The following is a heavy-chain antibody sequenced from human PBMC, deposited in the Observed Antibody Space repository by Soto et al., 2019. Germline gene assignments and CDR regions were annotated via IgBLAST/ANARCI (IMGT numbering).Heavy chain of an antibody. CDR3: ARREIQGPIDY. Sequence: QVQLQESGPGLVKPSDTLSLTCAVSGYSISSSNWWCWIRQPPGKGLEGIGYIYYSGTTYYNPSLESLVTMSVDTSKNQYSRKLTSVTAVDTAVYYCARREIQGPIDYGGQGTLFPLSS. CDR1: GYSISSSNW. D-gene: IGHD1-26*01. CDR2: IYYSGTT. V-gene: IGHV4-28*01. J-gene: IGHJ4*02.